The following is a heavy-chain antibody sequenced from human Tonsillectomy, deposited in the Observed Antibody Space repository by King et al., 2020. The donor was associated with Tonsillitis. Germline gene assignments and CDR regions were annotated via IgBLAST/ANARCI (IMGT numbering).Heavy chain of an antibody. D-gene: IGHD2-15*01. CDR3: VRLGSWCFNS. CDR1: GFTFSNYW. Sequence: VQLVESGGGLVQPGGSLRLSCAASGFTFSNYWMGWVRRAPGKGLEWVANIKKDGSTQYYGDSVKGRFTISRDNARNSVYLHMNSLRAEDTAVYYCVRLGSWCFNSWGQGALVTVSS. CDR2: IKKDGSTQ. V-gene: IGHV3-7*01. J-gene: IGHJ4*02.